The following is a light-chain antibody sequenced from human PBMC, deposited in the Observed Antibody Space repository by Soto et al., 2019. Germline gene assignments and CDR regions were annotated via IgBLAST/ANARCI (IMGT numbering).Light chain of an antibody. Sequence: QSALTQPASVSGSPGQSITISCTGTSSDVGGYNLVSWYQQHPGKAPKLMIYEGSKRPSGVSNRFSGSKSGNTASLTISGLQAEDEADYYCCSYAVSRSYVFGTGTKVTVL. V-gene: IGLV2-23*01. CDR3: CSYAVSRSYV. J-gene: IGLJ1*01. CDR2: EGS. CDR1: SSDVGGYNL.